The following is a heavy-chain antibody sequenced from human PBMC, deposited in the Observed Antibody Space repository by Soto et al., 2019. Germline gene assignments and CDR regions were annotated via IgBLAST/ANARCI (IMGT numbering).Heavy chain of an antibody. CDR3: AREGGYSGYDTYFDY. CDR2: ISSSSSCT. D-gene: IGHD5-12*01. J-gene: IGHJ4*02. CDR1: GFTFSDYY. V-gene: IGHV3-11*05. Sequence: GGSLRLSCAASGFTFSDYYMSWIRQAPGKGLEWVSYISSSSSCTNYADSVKGRFTISRDNAKNSLYLQMNSLRAEDTAVYYCAREGGYSGYDTYFDYWGQGTLVTVSS.